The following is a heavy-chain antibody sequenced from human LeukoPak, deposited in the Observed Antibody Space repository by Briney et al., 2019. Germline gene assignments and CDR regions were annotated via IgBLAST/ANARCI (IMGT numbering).Heavy chain of an antibody. CDR3: ARDCPTVTTWCDAFDI. V-gene: IGHV1-69*01. D-gene: IGHD4-17*01. CDR1: GGTFSSYA. Sequence: SSVKVSCKASGGTFSSYAISWVRQAPGQGLEWMGGIIPIFGTANYARKFQGRVTITADESTSTAYMELSSLRSEDTAVYYCARDCPTVTTWCDAFDIWGQGTMVTVSS. CDR2: IIPIFGTA. J-gene: IGHJ3*02.